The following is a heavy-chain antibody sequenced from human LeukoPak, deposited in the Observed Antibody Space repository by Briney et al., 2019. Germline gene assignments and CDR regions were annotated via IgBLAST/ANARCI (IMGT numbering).Heavy chain of an antibody. CDR1: GFAFSSYS. Sequence: GGSLRLSCAASGFAFSSYSMNWVRQSPGKGLEWVSSISSSSSDIHYADSVKGRFTISRDNAKNSLYLQMNSLRADDTAVYYCARSARLMKGVVEVTALDDWGQGTLVTVSS. CDR3: ARSARLMKGVVEVTALDD. J-gene: IGHJ4*02. CDR2: ISSSSSDI. D-gene: IGHD3-3*01. V-gene: IGHV3-21*01.